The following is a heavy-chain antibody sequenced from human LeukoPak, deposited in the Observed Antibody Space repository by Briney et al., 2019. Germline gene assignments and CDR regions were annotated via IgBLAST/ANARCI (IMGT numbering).Heavy chain of an antibody. V-gene: IGHV3-23*01. J-gene: IGHJ2*01. CDR1: GFTFNSYA. D-gene: IGHD4-17*01. CDR2: ISGSGSST. Sequence: PGGSLRNSCSASGFTFNSYAMIWVRQAPGKRLEWGSAISGSGSSTYYADSVKGRFTISKDNSKNTLYLQMNSLRAEDTALYYCAKDATVSSYWYFDLWGRGTLVTVSS. CDR3: AKDATVSSYWYFDL.